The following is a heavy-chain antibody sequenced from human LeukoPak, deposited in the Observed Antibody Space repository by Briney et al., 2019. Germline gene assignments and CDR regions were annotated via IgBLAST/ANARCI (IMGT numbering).Heavy chain of an antibody. V-gene: IGHV3-30*18. CDR1: GFTFSSYG. CDR3: AKEYSSGRIDY. CDR2: IGYDGSTE. J-gene: IGHJ4*02. Sequence: PGRSLRLSCAASGFTFSSYGMHWVRQAPGKGLEWVAVIGYDGSTEYYADSVKDRFTISRDNSKNTLHLQTNSLRAEDTGVYYCAKEYSSGRIDYWGQGTLVTVSS. D-gene: IGHD6-19*01.